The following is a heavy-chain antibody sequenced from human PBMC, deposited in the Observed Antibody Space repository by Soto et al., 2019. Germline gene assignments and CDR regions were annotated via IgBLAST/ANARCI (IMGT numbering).Heavy chain of an antibody. J-gene: IGHJ4*02. CDR3: ARVHDYGDSYDY. CDR1: GGSISSYY. CDR2: IYYSGST. Sequence: SETLSLTCTVSGGSISSYYWSWIRQPPGKGLEWIGYIYYSGSTNYNPSLKSRVTISVDTSKNQFSLKLSSVTAADTAVYYCARVHDYGDSYDYWGQGTLVTVSS. D-gene: IGHD4-17*01. V-gene: IGHV4-59*01.